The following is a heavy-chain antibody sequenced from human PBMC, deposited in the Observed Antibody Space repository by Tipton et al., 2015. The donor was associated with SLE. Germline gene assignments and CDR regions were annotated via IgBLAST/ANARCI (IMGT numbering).Heavy chain of an antibody. V-gene: IGHV3-15*01. D-gene: IGHD4-17*01. CDR2: IKSKTDGGTT. J-gene: IGHJ4*02. Sequence: GSLRLSCAASGFTFSNYWMSWVRQAPGKGLEWVGRIKSKTDGGTTHYAAPVKGRFTISRDDSKNTLYLQMNSLKTEDTAVYYCTTVDYGDYGGYFDYWGQGTLVTVSS. CDR3: TTVDYGDYGGYFDY. CDR1: GFTFSNYW.